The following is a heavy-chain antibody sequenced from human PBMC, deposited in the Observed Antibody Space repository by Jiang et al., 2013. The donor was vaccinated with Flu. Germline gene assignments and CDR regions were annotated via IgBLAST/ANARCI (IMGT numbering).Heavy chain of an antibody. V-gene: IGHV2-5*02. CDR2: IYWDDDK. J-gene: IGHJ4*02. D-gene: IGHD3-10*01. CDR3: ARITMVRGYPSFDY. CDR1: GFSLSTSGVG. Sequence: KPTQTLTLTCTFSGFSLSTSGVGVGWIRQPPGKALEWLALIYWDDDKRYSPSLKSRLTITKDTSKNQVVLTMTNMDPVDTATYYCARITMVRGYPSFDYWGQGTLVTVSS.